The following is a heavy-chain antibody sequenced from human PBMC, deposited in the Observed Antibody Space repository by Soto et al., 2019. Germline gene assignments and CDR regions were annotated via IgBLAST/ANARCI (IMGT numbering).Heavy chain of an antibody. CDR3: ARGHSRQWTIFGVVIPNNWFDP. Sequence: GAPVKTSSKASGYTFTSYAIHWVRQATGQGPEWMGWMNPNSGNTGYAQKFQGRVTMTRNTSISTAYMELSSLRSEDTAVYYCARGHSRQWTIFGVVIPNNWFDPWG. CDR2: MNPNSGNT. D-gene: IGHD3-3*01. V-gene: IGHV1-8*01. J-gene: IGHJ5*02. CDR1: GYTFTSYA.